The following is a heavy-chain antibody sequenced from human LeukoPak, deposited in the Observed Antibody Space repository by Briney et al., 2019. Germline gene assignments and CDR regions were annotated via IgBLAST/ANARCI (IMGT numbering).Heavy chain of an antibody. CDR2: IRYEGSDK. J-gene: IGHJ5*02. CDR1: GFTFSNYG. Sequence: GRSLRLSCAASGFTFSNYGMHWVRQAPGKGLEWVAFIRYEGSDKYYADSVKGRFTISRDTSKNTLYLQMDSLTPEDTAVYYCAKDLIRDVWFGESWGQGTLVTVSS. D-gene: IGHD3-10*01. V-gene: IGHV3-30*02. CDR3: AKDLIRDVWFGES.